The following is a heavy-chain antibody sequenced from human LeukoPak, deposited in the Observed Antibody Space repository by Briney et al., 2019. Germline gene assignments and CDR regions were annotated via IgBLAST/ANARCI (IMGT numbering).Heavy chain of an antibody. V-gene: IGHV4-39*07. CDR2: IYYSGST. CDR1: GGSISSSSYY. J-gene: IGHJ3*02. Sequence: SETLSLTCTVSGGSISSSSYYWGWIRQPPGKGLEWIGSIYYSGSTYYNPSLKSRVTISVDTSKSQFSLKLSSVTAADTAVYYCAVTKVVSATYDAFDIWGQGTMVTVSS. CDR3: AVTKVVSATYDAFDI. D-gene: IGHD2-15*01.